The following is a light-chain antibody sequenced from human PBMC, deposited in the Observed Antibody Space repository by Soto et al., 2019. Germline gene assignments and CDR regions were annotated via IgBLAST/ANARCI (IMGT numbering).Light chain of an antibody. J-gene: IGKJ1*01. V-gene: IGKV1-5*03. CDR2: TAS. CDR3: QQNRDYSWT. CDR1: QSIGIW. Sequence: IQMTQSPSTVSASVGDRVAITCRASQSIGIWLAWYQQKPGKAPRFLIYTASTLLGGVPSRFSGSGSGTEFTLTITSLHPDDIATYYSQQNRDYSWTFGQGTKVEIK.